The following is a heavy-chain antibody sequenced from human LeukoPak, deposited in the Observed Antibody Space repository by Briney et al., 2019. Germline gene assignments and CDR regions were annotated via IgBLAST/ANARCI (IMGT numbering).Heavy chain of an antibody. CDR3: ASRGTRGYYYMDV. Sequence: SETLSLTCAVYGGSFSGYYWSWIRQPPGKGLEWIGEINHSGSTNYNPSLKSRVTISVDTSKNQFSLKLSSVTAADTAVYYCASRGTRGYYYMDVWGKGTTVTVSS. V-gene: IGHV4-34*01. CDR1: GGSFSGYY. CDR2: INHSGST. D-gene: IGHD3-10*01. J-gene: IGHJ6*03.